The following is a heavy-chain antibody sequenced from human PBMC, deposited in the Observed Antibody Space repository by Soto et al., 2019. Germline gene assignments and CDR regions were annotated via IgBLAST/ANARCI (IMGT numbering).Heavy chain of an antibody. D-gene: IGHD3-22*01. Sequence: SETLSLTCTVSCGSISSSNYYLGWIRQPPGTGLEWIGSIYYSGSTYYNPSLKSRVTISVDTSKNQFSLKLSSVTAADTALYYCAGYSSGYYKIVDYWGQGTLVTVSS. J-gene: IGHJ4*02. V-gene: IGHV4-39*01. CDR1: CGSISSSNYY. CDR3: AGYSSGYYKIVDY. CDR2: IYYSGST.